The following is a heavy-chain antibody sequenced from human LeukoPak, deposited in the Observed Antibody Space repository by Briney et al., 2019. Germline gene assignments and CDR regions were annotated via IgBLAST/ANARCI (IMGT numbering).Heavy chain of an antibody. J-gene: IGHJ6*03. Sequence: SETLSLTCTVSGGSISSSSYYWGWIRQPPGKGLEWIGSIYYSGSTYYNPSLKSRVTISVDTSKNQFSLKLSSVTAADTAVYYCARLSYWSLYYYMDVWGKGTTVTISS. CDR1: GGSISSSSYY. CDR2: IYYSGST. V-gene: IGHV4-39*01. D-gene: IGHD1-26*01. CDR3: ARLSYWSLYYYMDV.